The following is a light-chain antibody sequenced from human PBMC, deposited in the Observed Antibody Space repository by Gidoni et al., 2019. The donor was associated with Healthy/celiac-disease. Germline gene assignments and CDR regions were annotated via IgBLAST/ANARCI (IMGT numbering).Light chain of an antibody. CDR3: QQRSNWPFT. J-gene: IGKJ3*01. CDR2: DAS. V-gene: IGKV3-11*01. CDR1: QSVSSY. Sequence: EIVLTQSPATLSLSPGERATLSCRASQSVSSYLAWYQQKPDQSPRLLIYDASNRATGIPARFSGSGSGTDFTLTISSLEPEDFAVYYCQQRSNWPFTFGPXTKVDIK.